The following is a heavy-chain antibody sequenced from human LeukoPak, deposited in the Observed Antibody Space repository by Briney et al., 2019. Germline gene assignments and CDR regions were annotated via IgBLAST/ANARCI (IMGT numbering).Heavy chain of an antibody. CDR2: LYSGGSA. Sequence: GGSLRLSCAASGFTVSSNLMTWVRQAPGKGLEWVSVLYSGGSAYYADSVKGRFTISRDNAKNSLYLQLNSLRAEDTAVYYCASLGYLSWIQLWFDYWGQGTLVTVSS. D-gene: IGHD5-18*01. J-gene: IGHJ4*02. V-gene: IGHV3-53*01. CDR1: GFTVSSNL. CDR3: ASLGYLSWIQLWFDY.